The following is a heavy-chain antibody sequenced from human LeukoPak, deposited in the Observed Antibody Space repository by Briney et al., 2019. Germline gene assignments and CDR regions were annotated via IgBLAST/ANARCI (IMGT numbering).Heavy chain of an antibody. J-gene: IGHJ4*02. Sequence: PSETLSLTCAVYGGSFSGYYWSWIRQPPGKGLEWIGEINHSGSTNYNPSLKSRVTISVDTSKNQFSLKLSSATAADTAVYYCARGRRAYSSGWPFDYWGQGTLVTVSS. D-gene: IGHD6-19*01. CDR3: ARGRRAYSSGWPFDY. CDR1: GGSFSGYY. CDR2: INHSGST. V-gene: IGHV4-34*01.